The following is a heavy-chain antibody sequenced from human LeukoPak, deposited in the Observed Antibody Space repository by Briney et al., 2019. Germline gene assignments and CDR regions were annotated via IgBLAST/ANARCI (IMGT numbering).Heavy chain of an antibody. V-gene: IGHV1-2*02. Sequence: SVTVSCQASGYTFTRYYMHLVLQAPGQGLEWMGWINANSVGTNYAQKFQGRVTMTRDTSISTANIELSRLRSDATAVYYCARGLHLDTAIVPNDDWGQGTLVTVSS. CDR2: INANSVGT. D-gene: IGHD5-18*01. CDR1: GYTFTRYY. CDR3: ARGLHLDTAIVPNDD. J-gene: IGHJ4*02.